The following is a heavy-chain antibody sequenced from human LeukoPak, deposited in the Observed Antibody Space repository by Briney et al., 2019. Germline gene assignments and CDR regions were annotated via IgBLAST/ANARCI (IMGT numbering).Heavy chain of an antibody. CDR1: GYTLTELS. CDR2: FDPEDGET. Sequence: ASVKVSCKVSGYTLTELSMHWVRQAPGKGLEWMRGFDPEDGETIYAQKFQGRVTMTEDTSTDTAYMELSSLRSEDTAVYYCARGHSTERTQYFFDFWGQGTLVTVSS. CDR3: ARGHSTERTQYFFDF. J-gene: IGHJ4*02. V-gene: IGHV1-24*01. D-gene: IGHD4-17*01.